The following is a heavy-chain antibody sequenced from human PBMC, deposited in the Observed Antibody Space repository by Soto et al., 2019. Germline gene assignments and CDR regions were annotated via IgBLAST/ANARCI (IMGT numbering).Heavy chain of an antibody. V-gene: IGHV3-15*01. CDR1: GFTFSNAW. J-gene: IGHJ4*02. Sequence: GGSLRLSCAASGFTFSNAWMSWVRQAPGKGLEWVGRIKSKTDGGTTDYAAPVKGRFTISRDDSKNTLYLQMNSLKTEDTAVYYCTTDPWGGYCTNGVCYQVSYWGQGTLVTVSS. D-gene: IGHD2-8*01. CDR2: IKSKTDGGTT. CDR3: TTDPWGGYCTNGVCYQVSY.